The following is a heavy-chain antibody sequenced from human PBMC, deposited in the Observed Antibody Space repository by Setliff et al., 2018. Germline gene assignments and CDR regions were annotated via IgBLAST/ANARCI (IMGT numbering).Heavy chain of an antibody. CDR3: ARTCSGSGCYAGLES. D-gene: IGHD2-15*01. CDR2: ISSSSSYI. J-gene: IGHJ4*02. V-gene: IGHV3-21*01. Sequence: SCAASGFTFSSYSMNWVRQAPGKGLEWVSSISSSSSYIYYADSVKGRFTISRDNAKNSLYLQMNSLRAEDTAVYYCARTCSGSGCYAGLESWGQGTPVTVSS. CDR1: GFTFSSYS.